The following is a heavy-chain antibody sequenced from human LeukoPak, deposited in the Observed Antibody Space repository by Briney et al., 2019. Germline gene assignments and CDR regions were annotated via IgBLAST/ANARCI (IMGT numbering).Heavy chain of an antibody. CDR3: ARSSSRWNDGGDY. D-gene: IGHD1-1*01. CDR1: GYTFTSYG. J-gene: IGHJ4*02. CDR2: ISAYNGNT. V-gene: IGHV1-18*01. Sequence: EASVKVSCKASGYTFTSYGISWVRQAPGQGLAWMGWISAYNGNTNYAQKLQGRVTMTTDTSTSKAYMELRSLRSDDTAVYYCARSSSRWNDGGDYWGQGTLVTVSS.